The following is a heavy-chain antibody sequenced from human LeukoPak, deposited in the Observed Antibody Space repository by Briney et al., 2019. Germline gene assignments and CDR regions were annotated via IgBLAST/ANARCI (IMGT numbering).Heavy chain of an antibody. CDR2: ISGSGGDT. V-gene: IGHV3-23*01. J-gene: IGHJ3*02. Sequence: GGSLRLSCAASGFTFSSYAMSWVSQAPRKGVEWVSAISGSGGDTYYADSVKGRFTISRDNSKNTLYLQMNSLRAEDTAVYYCAKDRGSSWFRGDAFDIWGQGTMVTVSS. CDR3: AKDRGSSWFRGDAFDI. D-gene: IGHD6-13*01. CDR1: GFTFSSYA.